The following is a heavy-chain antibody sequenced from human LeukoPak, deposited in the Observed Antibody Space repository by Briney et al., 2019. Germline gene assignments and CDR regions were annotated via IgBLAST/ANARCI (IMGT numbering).Heavy chain of an antibody. Sequence: GGSLRLSCAASGFTFSSYGMHWVRQAPGKGLEWVAVISYDGSNKYYVDSVKGRFTISRDNSKNTLYLQMNSLRAEDTAVYHCAKEGRQYSSSWAAWFDPWGQGTLVTVSS. CDR1: GFTFSSYG. J-gene: IGHJ5*02. CDR3: AKEGRQYSSSWAAWFDP. D-gene: IGHD6-13*01. CDR2: ISYDGSNK. V-gene: IGHV3-30*18.